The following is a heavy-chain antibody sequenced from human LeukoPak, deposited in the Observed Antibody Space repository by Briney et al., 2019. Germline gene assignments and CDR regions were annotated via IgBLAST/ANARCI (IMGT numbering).Heavy chain of an antibody. D-gene: IGHD3-22*01. V-gene: IGHV3-30*18. Sequence: GGSLRLSCAASGFTFSSYGMHWVRQAPGKGLEWVAVISYDGSNKYYADSVKGRFTISRDNSKNTLYLQMNSLRAEDTAVYYCAKDYSSGYLDYWGQGTLVTVSS. J-gene: IGHJ4*02. CDR3: AKDYSSGYLDY. CDR1: GFTFSSYG. CDR2: ISYDGSNK.